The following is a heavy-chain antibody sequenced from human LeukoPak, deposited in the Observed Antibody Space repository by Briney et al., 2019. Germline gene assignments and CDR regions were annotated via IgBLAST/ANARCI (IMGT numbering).Heavy chain of an antibody. D-gene: IGHD2-21*01. CDR2: IYYSGST. CDR3: ARGVVIAPQTFDY. Sequence: SETLSLTCTVSGGSISGFYWSWFRQPPGKGLEWFGYIYYSGSTNYSPSLKSRVTISVDTSKNQFSLRLSSVTAADTAVYYCARGVVIAPQTFDYWGQGTLVTVSS. J-gene: IGHJ4*02. V-gene: IGHV4-59*01. CDR1: GGSISGFY.